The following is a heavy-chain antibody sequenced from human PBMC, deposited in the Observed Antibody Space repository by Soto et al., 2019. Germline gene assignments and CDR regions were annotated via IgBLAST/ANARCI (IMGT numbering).Heavy chain of an antibody. CDR2: IRPSGGGT. CDR1: CYTFMDYY. CDR3: AREPKEGFYFDY. J-gene: IGHJ4*02. Sequence: SEKVSFKASCYTFMDYYIQWVRQAPGQGLEWLGIIRPSGGGTEYAQSFQGRVTMTRDTSTSTVYMELTSLTSEDSAVYFCAREPKEGFYFDYWGQGTPVTVSS. V-gene: IGHV1-46*01.